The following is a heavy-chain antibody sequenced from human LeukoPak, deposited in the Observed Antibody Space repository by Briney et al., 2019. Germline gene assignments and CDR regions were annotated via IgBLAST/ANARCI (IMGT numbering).Heavy chain of an antibody. J-gene: IGHJ3*02. CDR3: ARGRHAFDI. CDR2: IFYSGNT. V-gene: IGHV4-59*12. Sequence: SETLSLTCTVSGGSISTYYWSLIRQPPGKGLEWIGYIFYSGNTNYNPSLKSRVTISVDTSKNQFSLKLSSVTAADTAVYYCARGRHAFDIWGQGTMVTVSS. CDR1: GGSISTYY.